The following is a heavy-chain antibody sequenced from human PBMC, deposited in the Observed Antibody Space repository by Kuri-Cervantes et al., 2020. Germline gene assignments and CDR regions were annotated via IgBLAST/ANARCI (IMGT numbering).Heavy chain of an antibody. CDR1: GFTFSSYA. CDR2: ISGSGKST. D-gene: IGHD2-15*01. V-gene: IGHV3-23*01. Sequence: GGSLRLSCAASGFTFSSYAMSWVRQAPGKGLEWVSAISGSGKSTYHADSVKGRFTISRDNSKNTLYLQMNSLRAEDTAVYYCAKAVGCSGGSCYSFGFDYWGQGTLVTVSS. CDR3: AKAVGCSGGSCYSFGFDY. J-gene: IGHJ4*02.